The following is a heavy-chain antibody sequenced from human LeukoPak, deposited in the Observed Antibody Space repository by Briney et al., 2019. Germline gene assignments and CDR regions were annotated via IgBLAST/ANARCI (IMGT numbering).Heavy chain of an antibody. V-gene: IGHV3-23*01. CDR2: ITGGGGNS. J-gene: IGHJ4*02. D-gene: IGHD6-13*01. CDR3: AKGLGHSSSWYFDY. CDR1: GFSFSNYA. Sequence: GGSLRLSCAASGFSFSNYAMHWVRQTPGKGLEWVSAITGGGGNSYYADSVKGRFTISRDNSKDTVYMQMNSLRAEDTAVYYCAKGLGHSSSWYFDYWGQGALVTVSS.